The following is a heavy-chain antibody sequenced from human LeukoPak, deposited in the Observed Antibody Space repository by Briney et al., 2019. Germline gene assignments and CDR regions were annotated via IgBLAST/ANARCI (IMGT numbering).Heavy chain of an antibody. CDR2: IYYSGST. J-gene: IGHJ5*02. CDR3: ARDRFTWIQPPNNWFDP. D-gene: IGHD5-18*01. V-gene: IGHV4-59*12. Sequence: SETLSLTCTVPGGSISSYYWSWIRQPPGKGLEWIGYIYYSGSTNYNPSLKSRVTISVDTSKNQFSLKLSSVTAADTAVYYCARDRFTWIQPPNNWFDPWGQGTLVTVSS. CDR1: GGSISSYY.